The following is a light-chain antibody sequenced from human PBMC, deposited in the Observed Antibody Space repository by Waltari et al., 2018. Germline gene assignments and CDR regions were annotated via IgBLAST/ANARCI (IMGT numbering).Light chain of an antibody. CDR2: YEN. CDR1: NIGSER. V-gene: IGLV3-21*04. J-gene: IGLJ1*01. Sequence: SHVLTQPPSVSVAPGQAAKITCESGNIGSERVHWYQQKTGQAPRLVIYYENDRPPGTPERFSGSNAGETATLTISRVEVGDEADYYCQVWPARLEHPVFGTGTKVTVL. CDR3: QVWPARLEHPV.